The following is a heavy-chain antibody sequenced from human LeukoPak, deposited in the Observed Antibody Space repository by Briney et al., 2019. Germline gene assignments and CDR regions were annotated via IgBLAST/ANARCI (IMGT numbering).Heavy chain of an antibody. Sequence: PGGSLRLSCAASGFTFSSYSMNWVRQAPGKGLEWVSYISSSSSTIYYADSVKGRFTISRDNSKNTLYLQMNSLRAEDTAVYYCARDLRSSGYSSSWYLGYWGQGTLVTVSS. D-gene: IGHD6-13*01. J-gene: IGHJ4*02. CDR1: GFTFSSYS. V-gene: IGHV3-48*01. CDR3: ARDLRSSGYSSSWYLGY. CDR2: ISSSSSTI.